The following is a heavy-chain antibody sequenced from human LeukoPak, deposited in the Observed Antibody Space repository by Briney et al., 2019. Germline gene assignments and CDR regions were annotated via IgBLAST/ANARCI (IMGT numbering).Heavy chain of an antibody. Sequence: GGSLRLSCATSGFTFSSFWMSWVRQAPGKGLEWVANIKRDGSEKYYVDSVKGRFTISRDNAKNSLYLQMDSLRAEDTAVYYCARSRSAGYWGQGTLVTVSS. CDR2: IKRDGSEK. V-gene: IGHV3-7*01. CDR3: ARSRSAGY. J-gene: IGHJ4*02. CDR1: GFTFSSFW.